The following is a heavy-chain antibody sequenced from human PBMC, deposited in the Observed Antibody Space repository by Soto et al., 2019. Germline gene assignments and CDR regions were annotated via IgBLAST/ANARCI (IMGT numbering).Heavy chain of an antibody. V-gene: IGHV4-59*01. D-gene: IGHD1-7*01. CDR1: GGSINGYY. Sequence: PSETLSLTCTVSGGSINGYYWSWIRQPPGKGLEWIGYIYYSGSTDYNPSLKSRVTISVYTSKNQFSLKLSSVTAADTAVYYCARENSRSRLDVWGQGTTVTVSS. CDR2: IYYSGST. CDR3: ARENSRSRLDV. J-gene: IGHJ6*02.